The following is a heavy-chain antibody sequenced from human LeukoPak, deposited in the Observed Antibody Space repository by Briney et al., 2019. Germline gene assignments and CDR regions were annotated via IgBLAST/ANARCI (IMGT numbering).Heavy chain of an antibody. CDR1: DFSVNTNY. CDR2: ILSGGAT. V-gene: IGHV3-53*01. CDR3: AKDDY. J-gene: IGHJ4*02. Sequence: GGSLRLSCAASDFSVNTNYMNWVRQAPGKGLEWVSVILSGGATYYADSVKGRFTISRDNSKNTLYLQMNSLRAEDTAVYYCAKDDYWGQGTLVTVSS.